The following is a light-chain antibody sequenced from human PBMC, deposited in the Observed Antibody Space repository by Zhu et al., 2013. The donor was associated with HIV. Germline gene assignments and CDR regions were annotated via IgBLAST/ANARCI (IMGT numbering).Light chain of an antibody. J-gene: IGKJ4*01. Sequence: DIVMTQSPDSLAVSLGERATINCKSSRSVLYSSNNKNYLAWYQQKVGQPPKLLIYWASTRESGVPDRFSGSGSGTDFTLTISSLQAEDVAVYYCQQYYTTPLTFGGGTKVEIK. CDR2: WAS. V-gene: IGKV4-1*01. CDR1: RSVLYSSNNKNY. CDR3: QQYYTTPLT.